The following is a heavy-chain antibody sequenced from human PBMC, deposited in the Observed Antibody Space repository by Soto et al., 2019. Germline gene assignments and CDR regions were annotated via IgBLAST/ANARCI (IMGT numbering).Heavy chain of an antibody. J-gene: IGHJ6*03. D-gene: IGHD3-9*01. Sequence: GGSLRLSCAASGFTFSSYSMNWVRQAPGKGLEWVSSISSSSSYIYYADSVKGRFTISRDNAKNSLYLQMNSLRAENTAVYYCARDHDIGYMDVWGKGTTVTVSS. V-gene: IGHV3-21*01. CDR3: ARDHDIGYMDV. CDR2: ISSSSSYI. CDR1: GFTFSSYS.